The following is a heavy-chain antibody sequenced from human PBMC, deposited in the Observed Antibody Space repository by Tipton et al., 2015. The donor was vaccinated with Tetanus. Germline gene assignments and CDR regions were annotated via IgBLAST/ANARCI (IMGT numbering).Heavy chain of an antibody. Sequence: SLRLSCAASGFTFSTYAMSWVRQAPGKGLEWVSSISSTSRYIYYAESVKGRFTISRDNAKNSLFLEMNSLRADDTAVYFCVSGSALDYWGQGTLITVSS. V-gene: IGHV3-21*01. CDR1: GFTFSTYA. D-gene: IGHD6-25*01. CDR3: VSGSALDY. J-gene: IGHJ4*02. CDR2: ISSTSRYI.